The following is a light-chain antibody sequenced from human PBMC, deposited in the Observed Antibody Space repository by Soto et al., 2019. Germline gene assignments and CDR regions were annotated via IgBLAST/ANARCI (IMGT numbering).Light chain of an antibody. J-gene: IGKJ1*01. V-gene: IGKV1-5*03. CDR3: QIYNRNSPWT. CDR2: KAS. CDR1: QSISTW. Sequence: DIQMTQSPSTLSASVGDRVTITCRASQSISTWLAWYQQKPGKAPKLLIYKASNLESGVPSRFSGSGSGTEFSITISSLQPDDFASYYCQIYNRNSPWTFGQGTSVEIK.